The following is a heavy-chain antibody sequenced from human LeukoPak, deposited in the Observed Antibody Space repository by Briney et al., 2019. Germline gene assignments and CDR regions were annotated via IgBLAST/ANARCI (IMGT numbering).Heavy chain of an antibody. D-gene: IGHD1-1*01. CDR2: ITASDEST. CDR3: ARYIRSPLYYFDY. J-gene: IGHJ4*02. V-gene: IGHV3-23*01. Sequence: HPGGSLRLSCAASGFTFSSYAMSWARQAPGKGLEWVSTITASDESTYYADSVKGRFTISSDISRNTLFLQMDSLRAEDTAVYYCARYIRSPLYYFDYWGRGILVTVSS. CDR1: GFTFSSYA.